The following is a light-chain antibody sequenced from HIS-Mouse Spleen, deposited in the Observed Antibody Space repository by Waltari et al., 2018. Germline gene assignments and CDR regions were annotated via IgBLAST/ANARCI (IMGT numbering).Light chain of an antibody. J-gene: IGLJ2*01. V-gene: IGLV2-14*01. CDR2: EVS. CDR1: SSYVGGYNY. CDR3: SSYTSSSTVV. Sequence: QSALTQPASVSGSPGQSIPISCTGTSSYVGGYNYLSWYQQHPGKAPKLMIYEVSNRPSGVSNRFSGSKSGNTASLTISGLQAEDEADYYCSSYTSSSTVVFGGGTKLTVL.